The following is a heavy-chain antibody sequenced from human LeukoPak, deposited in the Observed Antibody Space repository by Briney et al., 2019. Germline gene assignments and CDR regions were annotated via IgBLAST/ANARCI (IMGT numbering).Heavy chain of an antibody. CDR3: ARGVVVPAAMEEIYYYYYMDV. D-gene: IGHD2-2*01. CDR2: INPNSGGT. Sequence: ASVKVSCTASGYTFTGYYMHWVRQAPGQGLEWMGWINPNSGGTNYAQKFQGRVTMTRDTSISTAYMELSRLRSDDTAVYYCARGVVVPAAMEEIYYYYYMDVWGKGTTVTISS. CDR1: GYTFTGYY. J-gene: IGHJ6*03. V-gene: IGHV1-2*02.